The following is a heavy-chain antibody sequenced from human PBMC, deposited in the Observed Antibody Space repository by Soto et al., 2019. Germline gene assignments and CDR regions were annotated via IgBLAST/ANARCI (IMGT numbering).Heavy chain of an antibody. CDR2: INPSGGST. Sequence: GASVKVSCKASGYTFTSYYMHWVRQAPGQGLEWMGIINPSGGSTSYAQKFQGRVTMTRDTSTSTVYMELSSLRSEDTAVYYCAQTRSGSSRTYYYGMDVWGQGTTVTVSS. CDR3: AQTRSGSSRTYYYGMDV. V-gene: IGHV1-46*03. J-gene: IGHJ6*02. D-gene: IGHD1-26*01. CDR1: GYTFTSYY.